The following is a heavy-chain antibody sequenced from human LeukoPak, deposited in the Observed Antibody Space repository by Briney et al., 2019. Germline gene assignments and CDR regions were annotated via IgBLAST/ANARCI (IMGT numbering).Heavy chain of an antibody. V-gene: IGHV4-4*07. CDR1: GGSISGHY. CDR2: IYSSGST. Sequence: SDTLSLTCTVSGGSISGHYWSWVRQPAEKGLEWIGRIYSSGSTNYNPSLKSRVTMSVDTSKNQFFLKLSSVTAADTAVYYCARDRSGWYGSEYWGQGTLVTVSS. CDR3: ARDRSGWYGSEY. J-gene: IGHJ4*02. D-gene: IGHD6-19*01.